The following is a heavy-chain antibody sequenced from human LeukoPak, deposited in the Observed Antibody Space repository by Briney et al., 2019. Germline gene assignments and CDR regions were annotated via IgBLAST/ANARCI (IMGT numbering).Heavy chain of an antibody. J-gene: IGHJ4*02. V-gene: IGHV3-21*01. CDR3: ARVTGGDYFDY. D-gene: IGHD4-17*01. CDR2: ISSSSYI. CDR1: GFTFSSYS. Sequence: GGSLRLSCAASGFTFSSYSMNWVRQAPGKGLEWVSSISSSSYIYYADSVKGRFTISRDNAKNSLYLQMNSLRAEDTAVYYCARVTGGDYFDYWGQGTLVTVSS.